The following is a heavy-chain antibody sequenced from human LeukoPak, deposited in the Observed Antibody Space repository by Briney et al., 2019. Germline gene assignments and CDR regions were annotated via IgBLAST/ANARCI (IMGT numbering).Heavy chain of an antibody. V-gene: IGHV4-4*07. D-gene: IGHD3-22*01. CDR2: ICTSGST. CDR1: GGSISSYY. Sequence: PSETLSLTCTVSGGSISSYYWSWIRQPAGPGKEWIGRICTSGSTNYNPSLKSRVTISVDASKNQFSLKLSFVTAADTAVYYCAREAGHYYDSSGLDYWGQGTLVTVSS. CDR3: AREAGHYYDSSGLDY. J-gene: IGHJ4*02.